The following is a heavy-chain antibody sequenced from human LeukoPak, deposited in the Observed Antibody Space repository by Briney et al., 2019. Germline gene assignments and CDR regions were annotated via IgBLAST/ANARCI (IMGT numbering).Heavy chain of an antibody. J-gene: IGHJ5*02. V-gene: IGHV4-59*08. D-gene: IGHD3-22*01. Sequence: PSETLSLTCTVSGGSITSYYWSWIRQPPGKGLEWIGYIYYSGSTNYNPSLKSRVTISIDTSRNQVSLKLISVTAADTAVYYCARPYDSSAYYYLWGQGTLVTVSS. CDR2: IYYSGST. CDR1: GGSITSYY. CDR3: ARPYDSSAYYYL.